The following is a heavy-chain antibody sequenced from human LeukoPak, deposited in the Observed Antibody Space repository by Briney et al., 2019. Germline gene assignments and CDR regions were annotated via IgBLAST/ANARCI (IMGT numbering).Heavy chain of an antibody. D-gene: IGHD3-9*01. CDR1: GFTFSSYT. J-gene: IGHJ4*02. CDR3: AKSSPPPLRY. CDR2: LDTTGGYI. Sequence: PGGSLRLSCAASGFTFSSYTMNWVRQAPGKGLEWVSSLDTTGGYIYYADSVKGRFTISRDNAKNSLYLQMNSLRAEDTAIYFCAKSSPPPLRYWGQGTLVTVSS. V-gene: IGHV3-21*04.